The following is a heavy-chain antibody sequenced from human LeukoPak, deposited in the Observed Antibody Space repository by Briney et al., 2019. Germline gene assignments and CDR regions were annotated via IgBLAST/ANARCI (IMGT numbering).Heavy chain of an antibody. CDR2: ISHSGTT. CDR1: GYSISSSYY. CDR3: ATFLGVIDDPFDY. Sequence: SETLSLTRAVSGYSISSSYYWGWIRQPPGKGLEWIGTISHSGTTFYNSSLQTRVTISLDTSRNHFSLNLTSMTAADTAVYYCATFLGVIDDPFDYWGQGTLVTVSS. J-gene: IGHJ4*02. D-gene: IGHD3-16*02. V-gene: IGHV4-38-2*01.